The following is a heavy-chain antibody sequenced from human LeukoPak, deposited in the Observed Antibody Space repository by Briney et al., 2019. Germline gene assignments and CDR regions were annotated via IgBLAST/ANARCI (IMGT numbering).Heavy chain of an antibody. CDR2: INPNSGGT. V-gene: IGHV1-2*02. Sequence: GASVKVSCKASGYTFTGYYMHWVRQAPGQGLEWMGWINPNSGGTNYAQKFRGRVTMTRDTSISTAYMELSRLRSDDTAVYYCARVYCSSTSCYREYFDYWGQGTLVTVSS. J-gene: IGHJ4*02. D-gene: IGHD2-2*02. CDR3: ARVYCSSTSCYREYFDY. CDR1: GYTFTGYY.